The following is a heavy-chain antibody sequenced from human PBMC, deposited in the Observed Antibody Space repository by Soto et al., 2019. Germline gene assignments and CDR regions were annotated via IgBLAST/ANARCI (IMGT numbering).Heavy chain of an antibody. V-gene: IGHV3-23*01. CDR2: ISASGGSP. Sequence: EVQLLESGEGLVQPGGSLRLSCAASGFTFSSYTMSWVRQAPGKGLEWVSAISASGGSPYYADSVKGRFTISRDNSKNTLYLEIDSLRAEDTAVYYCAKGVSRYGDQDYFDCWGQGSLVTVSA. J-gene: IGHJ4*02. D-gene: IGHD4-17*01. CDR1: GFTFSSYT. CDR3: AKGVSRYGDQDYFDC.